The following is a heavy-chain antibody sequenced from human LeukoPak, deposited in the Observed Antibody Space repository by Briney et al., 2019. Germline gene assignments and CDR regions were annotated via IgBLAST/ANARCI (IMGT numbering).Heavy chain of an antibody. D-gene: IGHD6-13*01. CDR1: GFTFSSYA. Sequence: PGGSLRLSCTASGFTFSSYAMYWVRQAPGKGLEWVSGIFGSGGSAHYADSVKGRFTISRDNAKNSLYLQMNSLRAEDTAVYYCARDTEAAGESRVNWFDPWGQGTLVTVSS. V-gene: IGHV3-23*01. CDR3: ARDTEAAGESRVNWFDP. J-gene: IGHJ5*02. CDR2: IFGSGGSA.